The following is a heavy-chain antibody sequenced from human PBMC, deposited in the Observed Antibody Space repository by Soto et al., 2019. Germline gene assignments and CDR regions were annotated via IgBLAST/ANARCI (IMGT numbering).Heavy chain of an antibody. CDR1: GGSTSSYY. CDR3: ASSYYYGSGSYFFDY. D-gene: IGHD3-10*01. CDR2: IYYSGST. Sequence: SETLSLTCTVSGGSTSSYYWSWIRQPPGKGLEWIGYIYYSGSTNYNPSLKSRVTISVDTSKNQFSLKLSSVTAADTAVYYCASSYYYGSGSYFFDYCGQGTLVTVSS. V-gene: IGHV4-59*01. J-gene: IGHJ4*02.